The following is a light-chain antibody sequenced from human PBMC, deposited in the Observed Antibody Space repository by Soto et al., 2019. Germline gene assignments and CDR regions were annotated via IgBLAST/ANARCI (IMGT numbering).Light chain of an antibody. CDR3: QQANSFPLT. J-gene: IGKJ4*01. Sequence: DIQMTQSPSTLSASVGDRVTITCRASQSISSWLAWYQQKPGKAPKLLIYKASSLESGVPSRFSGSGSGTDFILTISNLQPEDFATYFCQQANSFPLTFGGGTKVDIK. V-gene: IGKV1-5*03. CDR1: QSISSW. CDR2: KAS.